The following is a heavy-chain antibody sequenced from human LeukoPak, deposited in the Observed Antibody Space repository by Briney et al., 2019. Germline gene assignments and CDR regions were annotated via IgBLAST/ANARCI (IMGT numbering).Heavy chain of an antibody. J-gene: IGHJ6*02. CDR2: FNPNSGGT. CDR1: GYTFTGYY. V-gene: IGHV1-2*04. Sequence: ASVKVSCKASGYTFTGYYMHWVRQAPGQGLEWMGWFNPNSGGTNYAQKFQGWVTMTRDTSISTAYMELSRLRSDDTAVYYCAREVAAGTNPINYYYYGMDVWGQGTTVTVSS. CDR3: AREVAAGTNPINYYYYGMDV. D-gene: IGHD6-19*01.